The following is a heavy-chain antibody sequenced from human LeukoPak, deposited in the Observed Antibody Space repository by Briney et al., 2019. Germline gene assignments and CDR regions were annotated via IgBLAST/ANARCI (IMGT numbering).Heavy chain of an antibody. CDR2: INPNSGGT. CDR1: GYTFTGYY. CDR3: ARSMRSIRYFDWLSSYFDY. V-gene: IGHV1-2*02. J-gene: IGHJ4*02. D-gene: IGHD3-9*01. Sequence: ASVKVSCKASGYTFTGYYMHWVRQAPGQGLEWMGWINPNSGGTNYAQKFQGRVTMTRDTSISTAYMELSRLRSDDTAVYYCARSMRSIRYFDWLSSYFDYWGQGTLVTVSS.